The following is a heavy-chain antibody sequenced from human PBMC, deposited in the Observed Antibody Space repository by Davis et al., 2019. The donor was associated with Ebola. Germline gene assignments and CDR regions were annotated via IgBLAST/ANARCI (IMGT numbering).Heavy chain of an antibody. CDR1: GYSFTSYW. D-gene: IGHD3-10*01. CDR2: IYPGDSDT. CDR3: ARQKLLWFGEDYGMDV. J-gene: IGHJ6*02. V-gene: IGHV5-51*01. Sequence: GESLKISCKGSGYSFTSYWIGWVRQMPGKGLEWMGIIYPGDSDTRYSPSFQGQVTISADKSISTAYLQWSSLKASDTAMYYCARQKLLWFGEDYGMDVWGQGTTVTVSS.